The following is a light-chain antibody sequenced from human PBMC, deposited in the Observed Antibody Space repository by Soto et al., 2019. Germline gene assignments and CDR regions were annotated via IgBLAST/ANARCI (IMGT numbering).Light chain of an antibody. V-gene: IGLV1-47*01. CDR1: SSNIGNNF. CDR3: AAWDDSLSAWV. CDR2: RND. J-gene: IGLJ3*02. Sequence: QSVLNQAPSASGTPGQRVTISCSGSSSNIGNNFVYWYQHLPGTAPKLLVFRNDQRPSGVPDRFSGSKSGISASLAISGLRSEDEADYYCAAWDDSLSAWVFGGWTKVTVL.